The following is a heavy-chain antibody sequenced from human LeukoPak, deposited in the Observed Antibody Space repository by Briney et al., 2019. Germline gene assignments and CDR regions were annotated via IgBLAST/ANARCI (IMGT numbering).Heavy chain of an antibody. D-gene: IGHD3-9*01. CDR2: IIPIFGTA. Sequence: SVKVSCKASGGTFSSDAISWVRQAPGQGLEWLGGIIPIFGTANYAQKFQGRVTITADESTSTAYMELSSLRSEDTAVYYCATATRYFDWLLPLDYWGQGTLVTVSS. V-gene: IGHV1-69*13. CDR1: GGTFSSDA. J-gene: IGHJ4*02. CDR3: ATATRYFDWLLPLDY.